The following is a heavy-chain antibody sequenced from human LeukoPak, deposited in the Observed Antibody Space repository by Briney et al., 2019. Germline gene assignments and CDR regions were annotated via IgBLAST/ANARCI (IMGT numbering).Heavy chain of an antibody. D-gene: IGHD6-25*01. V-gene: IGHV3-15*01. CDR2: IKRKADSGTT. J-gene: IGHJ4*02. CDR3: TTDLPGGSSGIDY. Sequence: GESLRLSCAGSGFNFNNAWMSWVRQPPGEGMEWVGCIKRKADSGTTDYAAPVKGRFTISRDDSKSMDLQMKSLKTEDTAVYYCTTDLPGGSSGIDYWGQGTLVTVSS. CDR1: GFNFNNAW.